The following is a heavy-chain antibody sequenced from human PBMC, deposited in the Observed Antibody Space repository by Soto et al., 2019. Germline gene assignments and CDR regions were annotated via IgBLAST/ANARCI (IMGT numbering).Heavy chain of an antibody. CDR2: MNPNSGNT. CDR1: GYTFTSYD. D-gene: IGHD6-19*01. CDR3: ARGPEQWLVRNYYYMDV. Sequence: QVPLVQSGAEVKKPGASVKVSCKASGYTFTSYDINWVRQATGQGLEWMGWMNPNSGNTGYAQKFQGRVTMTRNTSISTAYMELSSVRSEDTAVYYCARGPEQWLVRNYYYMDVWGKGTTVTVSS. V-gene: IGHV1-8*01. J-gene: IGHJ6*03.